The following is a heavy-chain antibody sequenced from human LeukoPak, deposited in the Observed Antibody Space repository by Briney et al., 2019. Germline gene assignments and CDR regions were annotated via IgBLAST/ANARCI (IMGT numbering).Heavy chain of an antibody. CDR3: ARSGLLWFGED. CDR2: IYYSGST. V-gene: IGHV4-34*01. CDR1: GGSFSGYY. J-gene: IGHJ4*02. D-gene: IGHD3-10*01. Sequence: PSETLSLTCAVYGGSFSGYYWSWIRQPPGKGLEWIGSIYYSGSTNYNPSLKSRVTISVDTSKNQFSLKLSSVTAADTAVYYCARSGLLWFGEDWGQGTLVTVSS.